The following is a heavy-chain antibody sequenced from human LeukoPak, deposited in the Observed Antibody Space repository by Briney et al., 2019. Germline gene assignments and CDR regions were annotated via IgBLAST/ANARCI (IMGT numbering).Heavy chain of an antibody. CDR2: IYYSGST. J-gene: IGHJ5*02. CDR1: GGSISSGDYY. CDR3: ARAMGGYDFWSGYYPPWFDR. Sequence: SETLSLTCTVSGGSISSGDYYWSWIRQHPGKGLEWIGYIYYSGSTYYNPSLKSRVTISVDTSKNQFSLKLNSVTAAETAVYYCARAMGGYDFWSGYYPPWFDRWGQGTLVTVSS. D-gene: IGHD3-3*01. V-gene: IGHV4-31*03.